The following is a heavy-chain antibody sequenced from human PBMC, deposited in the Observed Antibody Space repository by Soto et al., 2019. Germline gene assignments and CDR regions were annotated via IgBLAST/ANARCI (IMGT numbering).Heavy chain of an antibody. D-gene: IGHD3-16*02. V-gene: IGHV3-30*18. CDR3: AKALGELSPESFDY. J-gene: IGHJ4*02. Sequence: GGSLRLSCVASGFTFSSYAMHWVRQVPGKGLEWVAIMSYDGNNQYYAGSVKGRFTISRDNFKNTLYLQMNSLRAEDTAVYYCAKALGELSPESFDYWGQGILVTVSS. CDR1: GFTFSSYA. CDR2: MSYDGNNQ.